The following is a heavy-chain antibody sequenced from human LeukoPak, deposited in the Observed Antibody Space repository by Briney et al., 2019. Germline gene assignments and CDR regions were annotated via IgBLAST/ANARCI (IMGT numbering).Heavy chain of an antibody. Sequence: SETLSLTCTVSGGSISSGDYYWSWIRQPPGKGLEWIGYIYYSRSTYYNPSLKSRVTISVDTSKNQFSLKLSSVTAADTAVYYCARVTGLTRYSYYYYYGMDVWGQGTTVTVSS. J-gene: IGHJ6*02. CDR3: ARVTGLTRYSYYYYYGMDV. V-gene: IGHV4-30-4*01. CDR1: GGSISSGDYY. D-gene: IGHD3-9*01. CDR2: IYYSRST.